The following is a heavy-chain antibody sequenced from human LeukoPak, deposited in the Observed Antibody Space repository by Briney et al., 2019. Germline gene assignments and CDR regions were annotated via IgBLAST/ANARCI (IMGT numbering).Heavy chain of an antibody. CDR1: GFIFSNYW. V-gene: IGHV3-7*01. Sequence: PGGSLRLSCAASGFIFSNYWMSWVRQAPGKGLEWVANIKPDGTEKYYEDSLKGRFTISRDNAKNSLYLQMNSLRVEDTAVYYCARDQYDYVWGSYRDFDYWGQGTLVTVSS. J-gene: IGHJ4*02. D-gene: IGHD3-16*02. CDR2: IKPDGTEK. CDR3: ARDQYDYVWGSYRDFDY.